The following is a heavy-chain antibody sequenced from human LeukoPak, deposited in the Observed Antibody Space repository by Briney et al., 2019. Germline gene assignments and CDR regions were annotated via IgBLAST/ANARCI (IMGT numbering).Heavy chain of an antibody. CDR3: ARGSEVVQAAPGDYFDY. CDR2: ISAYNGNT. Sequence: ASVKVSCKASGYTFTSYGISWVRQAPGQGLERMGWISAYNGNTNYAQKLQGRVTMTTDTSTSTAYMELRSLRSDDTAVYYCARGSEVVQAAPGDYFDYWCQGTLVTVSA. CDR1: GYTFTSYG. D-gene: IGHD2-2*01. J-gene: IGHJ4*02. V-gene: IGHV1-18*01.